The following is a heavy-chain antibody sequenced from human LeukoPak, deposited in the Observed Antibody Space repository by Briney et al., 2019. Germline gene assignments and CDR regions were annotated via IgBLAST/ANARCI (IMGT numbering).Heavy chain of an antibody. J-gene: IGHJ4*02. CDR2: ISGTGSNT. CDR3: AKVWAFCGGDCSGPIDY. CDR1: GFTFSGYA. Sequence: GGSLRLSCAASGFTFSGYAMTWVRQAPEKGLEWVSTISGTGSNTYYADSVKGRFTISRDNSKNTVYLQMNSLRAEDTAVYYCAKVWAFCGGDCSGPIDYWGQGTLVTVSS. V-gene: IGHV3-23*01. D-gene: IGHD2-21*01.